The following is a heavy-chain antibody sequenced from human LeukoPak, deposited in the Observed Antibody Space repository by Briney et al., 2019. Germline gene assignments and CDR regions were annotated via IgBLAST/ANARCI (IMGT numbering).Heavy chain of an antibody. Sequence: GSLRLSCAASGFTFSSYAMSWVRQAPGKGLEWIGEINHSGSTNYNPSLKSRVTISVDRSKNQFSLKLSSVTAADTAVYYCARGYCSSTSCYRPLGWFDPWGQGTLVTVSS. J-gene: IGHJ5*02. D-gene: IGHD2-2*01. CDR2: INHSGST. CDR3: ARGYCSSTSCYRPLGWFDP. CDR1: GFTFSSYA. V-gene: IGHV4-34*01.